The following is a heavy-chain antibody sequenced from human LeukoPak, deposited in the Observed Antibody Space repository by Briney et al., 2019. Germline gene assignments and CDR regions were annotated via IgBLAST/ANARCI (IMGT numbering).Heavy chain of an antibody. CDR3: AKDPNIRDYARAFDI. D-gene: IGHD4-17*01. CDR2: INTDGSST. J-gene: IGHJ3*02. V-gene: IGHV3-74*01. Sequence: PGGSLRLSCAASGFTFSSYWMHWVRQAPGKGLVWVSRINTDGSSTRYADSVKGRFTISRDNAKNSLYLQMNSLRAEDTAVYYCAKDPNIRDYARAFDIWGQGTMVTVSS. CDR1: GFTFSSYW.